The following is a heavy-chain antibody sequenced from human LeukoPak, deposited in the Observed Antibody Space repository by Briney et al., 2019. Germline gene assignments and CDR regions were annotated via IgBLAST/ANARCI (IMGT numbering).Heavy chain of an antibody. CDR3: ATYMQRGAFDY. CDR2: IDSSGGNI. Sequence: PGGSLRLSCAVPEFTFNSYSMKWVRQAPGKGLQWVAVIDSSGGNIHYPDSVEGRFTISRDNSKHTLYLQMTSLRADDTAVYYCATYMQRGAFDYWGQGTLVTVSS. CDR1: EFTFNSYS. J-gene: IGHJ4*02. V-gene: IGHV3-23*01. D-gene: IGHD4/OR15-4a*01.